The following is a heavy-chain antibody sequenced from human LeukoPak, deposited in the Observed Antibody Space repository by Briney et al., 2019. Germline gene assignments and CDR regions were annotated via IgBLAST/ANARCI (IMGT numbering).Heavy chain of an antibody. D-gene: IGHD3-3*01. CDR1: GYTFTSYY. Sequence: ASVKVSCKASGYTFTSYYMHWVRQAPGQGLEWMGIINPSGGSTSYAQKFQGRVTMTRDMSTSTVYMELSSLRSEDTAVYYCARGGMRFLERTPYYFDYWGQGTLVTVSS. V-gene: IGHV1-46*01. CDR2: INPSGGST. J-gene: IGHJ4*02. CDR3: ARGGMRFLERTPYYFDY.